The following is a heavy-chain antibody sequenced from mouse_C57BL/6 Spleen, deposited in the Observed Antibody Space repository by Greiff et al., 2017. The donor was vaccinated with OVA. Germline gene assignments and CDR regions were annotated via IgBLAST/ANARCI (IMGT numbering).Heavy chain of an antibody. CDR1: GYTFTSYW. CDR2: IDPSDSYT. V-gene: IGHV1-59*01. D-gene: IGHD1-1*01. Sequence: QVQLQQPGAELVRPGTSVKLSCKASGYTFTSYWMHWVKQRPGQGLEWIGVIDPSDSYTNYNQKFKGKATLTVDTSSSTAYMQLSSLTSEDSAVYYCARYGSYWYFDGWGTGTTVTVSS. CDR3: ARYGSYWYFDG. J-gene: IGHJ1*03.